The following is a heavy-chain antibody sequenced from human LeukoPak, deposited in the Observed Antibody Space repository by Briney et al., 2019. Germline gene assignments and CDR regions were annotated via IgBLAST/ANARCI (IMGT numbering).Heavy chain of an antibody. Sequence: GASVKVSCKASGYTFTSYGISWVRQAPGQGLEWMGWISAYNGNTNYAQKLHGRVTMTTDTSTSTAYMELRSLRSDDTAVYYCARDRPYYYDSSGYHDAFDIWGQGTMVTVSS. CDR1: GYTFTSYG. D-gene: IGHD3-22*01. J-gene: IGHJ3*02. CDR3: ARDRPYYYDSSGYHDAFDI. CDR2: ISAYNGNT. V-gene: IGHV1-18*01.